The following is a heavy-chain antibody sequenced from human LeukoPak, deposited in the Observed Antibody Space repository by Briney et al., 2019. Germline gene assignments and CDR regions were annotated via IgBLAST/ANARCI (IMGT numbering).Heavy chain of an antibody. CDR2: IYYSGST. CDR1: DGSISSSGYY. CDR3: ARWGYGDFSY. J-gene: IGHJ4*02. Sequence: SETLSLTCTVSDGSISSSGYYGSWIRQHPGKGLEWIGYIYYSGSTYYNPSLKSRLTISADTSKNQFSLNLSSVTAADTAVYYCARWGYGDFSYWGQGTLVTVSS. D-gene: IGHD4-17*01. V-gene: IGHV4-31*03.